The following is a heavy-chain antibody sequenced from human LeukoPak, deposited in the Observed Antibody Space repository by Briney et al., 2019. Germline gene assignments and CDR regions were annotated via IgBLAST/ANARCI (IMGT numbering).Heavy chain of an antibody. J-gene: IGHJ4*02. CDR3: ARVGYSSSWYRVY. D-gene: IGHD6-13*01. CDR2: IYHSGST. Sequence: SETLSLTCTVSGGSISSGGYYWSWIRQPPGKGLEWIGYIYHSGSTYYNPSLKSRVTISVDKSKNQFSLKLSSVTAADTAVYYCARVGYSSSWYRVYWGQGTLVTVSS. CDR1: GGSISSGGYY. V-gene: IGHV4-30-2*01.